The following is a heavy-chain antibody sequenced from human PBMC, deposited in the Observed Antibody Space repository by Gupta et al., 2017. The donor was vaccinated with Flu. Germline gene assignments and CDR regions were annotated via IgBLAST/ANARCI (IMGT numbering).Heavy chain of an antibody. CDR3: ARLAYYDSSGYYYALDY. J-gene: IGHJ4*02. CDR1: GGSISSSSYY. Sequence: QLQLQESGPGLVKPSETLSLTCTVSGGSISSSSYYWGWIRQPPGKGLEWIGSIYYSGSTYYNPSLKSRVTISVDTSKNQFSLKLSSVTAADTAVYYCARLAYYDSSGYYYALDYWGQGTLVTVSS. V-gene: IGHV4-39*01. D-gene: IGHD3-22*01. CDR2: IYYSGST.